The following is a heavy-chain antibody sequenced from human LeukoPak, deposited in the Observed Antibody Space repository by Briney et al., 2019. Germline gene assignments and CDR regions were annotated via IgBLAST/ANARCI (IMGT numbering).Heavy chain of an antibody. CDR2: LKEDGNEK. V-gene: IGHV3-7*04. J-gene: IGHJ6*02. D-gene: IGHD3-10*01. CDR1: GFSFSNDW. CDR3: ARDGGSGTLTDYYYYYGMDV. Sequence: GGSLRLSCVASGFSFSNDWMSWVRQAPGKGLEWVANLKEDGNEKYYVDSVKGRFTISRDNAKNSLYLQMNSLRAEDTAVYYCARDGGSGTLTDYYYYYGMDVWGQGTTVTVSS.